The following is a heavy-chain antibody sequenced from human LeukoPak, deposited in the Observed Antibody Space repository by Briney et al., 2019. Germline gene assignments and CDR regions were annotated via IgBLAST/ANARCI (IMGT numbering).Heavy chain of an antibody. J-gene: IGHJ5*02. CDR3: ARCRYCSSTTSAGARDNWFDP. D-gene: IGHD2-2*01. Sequence: PSETLSLTCAVYGGSFSGYYWSWIRQPPGKGLEWIGEINHSGSTNYNPSLKSRVTISVDTSKNQFSLKLSSVTAADTAVYYCARCRYCSSTTSAGARDNWFDPWGQGTLVTVSS. V-gene: IGHV4-34*01. CDR1: GGSFSGYY. CDR2: INHSGST.